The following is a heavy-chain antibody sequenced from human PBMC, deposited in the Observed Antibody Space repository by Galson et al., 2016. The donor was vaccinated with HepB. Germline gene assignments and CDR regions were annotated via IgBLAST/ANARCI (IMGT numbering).Heavy chain of an antibody. J-gene: IGHJ1*01. CDR1: GDNVSSYTGV. V-gene: IGHV6-1*01. CDR3: ARLSAAMIGYFQY. Sequence: CAISGDNVSSYTGVWNWIRQSPSRGLEWLGRTYYRSQWYYHYAESVKGRITIYPDTSKNHFSLRLTSVTPEDTAVYYCARLSAAMIGYFQYWGQGTLISVSS. CDR2: TYYRSQWYY. D-gene: IGHD2-2*01.